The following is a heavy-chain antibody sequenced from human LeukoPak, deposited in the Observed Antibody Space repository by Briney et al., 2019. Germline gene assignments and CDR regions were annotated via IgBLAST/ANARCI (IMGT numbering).Heavy chain of an antibody. CDR1: GFTFSNAW. CDR2: IKSKTDGGTT. Sequence: GGSLRLSCAASGFTFSNAWMSWVRQAPGKGLEWVGRIKSKTDGGTTDYAAPVKGRFTISRDDSKNTLYLQMNSLKTEDTAVYYCTTDWALYGGFDYWGQGTLVTVFS. D-gene: IGHD4-23*01. V-gene: IGHV3-15*01. CDR3: TTDWALYGGFDY. J-gene: IGHJ4*02.